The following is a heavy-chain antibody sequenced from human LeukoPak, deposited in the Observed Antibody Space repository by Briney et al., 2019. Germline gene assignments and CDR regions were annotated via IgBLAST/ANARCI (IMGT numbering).Heavy chain of an antibody. Sequence: SGTLSLTCTVSGGSISSSTWWSCVRQPPGKGLEWIGEIYHSGSTNYNPSLKSRVTISVDKSKNQFSLKLNSVTAADTAVYYCARNPGSDYPEWWGQGTLVTVSS. J-gene: IGHJ4*02. CDR1: GGSISSSTW. D-gene: IGHD4-17*01. CDR2: IYHSGST. V-gene: IGHV4-4*02. CDR3: ARNPGSDYPEW.